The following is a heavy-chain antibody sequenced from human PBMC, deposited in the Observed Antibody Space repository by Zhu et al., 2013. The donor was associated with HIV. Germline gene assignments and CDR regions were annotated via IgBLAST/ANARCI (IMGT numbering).Heavy chain of an antibody. CDR3: AKDDLQGPNFDY. J-gene: IGHJ4*02. CDR2: IGGSGDNT. CDR1: RFTLSRYA. Sequence: EVQLLESGGGLVQPGGSLRLSCTASRFTLSRYAMSWVRQAPGKGLELVSTIGGSGDNTYYADSVKGRFTISRDNSKNTLYLQMNSLRAEDTAVYYCAKDDLQGPNFDYWGQGTLVTVPS. V-gene: IGHV3-23*01.